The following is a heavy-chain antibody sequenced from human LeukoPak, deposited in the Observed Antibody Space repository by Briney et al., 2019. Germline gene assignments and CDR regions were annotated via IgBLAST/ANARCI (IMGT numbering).Heavy chain of an antibody. D-gene: IGHD5-18*01. CDR2: MNPKSGNS. CDR1: GYTFTSYD. CDR3: ARGVNAPGTAMVLFDN. V-gene: IGHV1-8*02. J-gene: IGHJ4*02. Sequence: APVKVSCKASGYTFTSYDINWVRQATGQGLEWMGWMNPKSGNSGYAQKFQGRVTMTRDTSISTAYMEVSNLTFEDTAVYFCARGVNAPGTAMVLFDNWGQGTLVTVAS.